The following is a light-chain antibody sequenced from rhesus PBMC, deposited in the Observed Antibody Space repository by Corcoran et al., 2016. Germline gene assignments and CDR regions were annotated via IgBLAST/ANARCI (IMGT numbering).Light chain of an antibody. CDR2: KAS. CDR1: ENVNNF. Sequence: QVTQSPSSLSASVGDRVTITCRASENVNNFLNWYQQKPGKAPKLLISKASTLQSGVPSRYSGSGSGTDYTFTISILQPADVSSYYCQQGYDIPFTFGPGTELDIK. J-gene: IGKJ3*01. CDR3: QQGYDIPFT. V-gene: IGKV1-74*01.